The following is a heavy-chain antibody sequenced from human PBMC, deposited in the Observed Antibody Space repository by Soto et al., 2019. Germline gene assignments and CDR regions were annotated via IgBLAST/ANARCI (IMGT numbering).Heavy chain of an antibody. CDR1: GFTVSRNY. Sequence: GGSLRLPCAASGFTVSRNYMSWVRQAPGKGLEWVSVTYSGGSTYYADSVKGRFTISRDNSKNTLYLQMNSLRAEDTAVYYCARGPHDSNDDYWGQGTLVTVSS. V-gene: IGHV3-53*01. CDR3: ARGPHDSNDDY. CDR2: TYSGGST. D-gene: IGHD4-4*01. J-gene: IGHJ4*02.